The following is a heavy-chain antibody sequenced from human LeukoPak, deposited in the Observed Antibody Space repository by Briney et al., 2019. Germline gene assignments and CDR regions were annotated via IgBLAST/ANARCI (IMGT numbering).Heavy chain of an antibody. CDR2: ISSSSSYI. J-gene: IGHJ3*02. CDR3: ARVGKQDAFDI. D-gene: IGHD1/OR15-1a*01. Sequence: KPGGSLRLSCAASGFTFSSYSMNWVRQAPGKGLEWISSISSSSSYIYYADSVKGRFTISRDNAKNSLYLQMNSLRAEDTAVYYCARVGKQDAFDIWGQGTMVTVSS. V-gene: IGHV3-21*01. CDR1: GFTFSSYS.